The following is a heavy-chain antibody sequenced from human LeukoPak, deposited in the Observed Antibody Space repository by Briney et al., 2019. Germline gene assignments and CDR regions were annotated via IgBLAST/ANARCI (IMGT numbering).Heavy chain of an antibody. CDR2: ISYDGSNK. D-gene: IGHD6-13*01. J-gene: IGHJ4*02. V-gene: IGHV3-30*04. Sequence: PGGFLRLSCAASGFPFSTYAMTWVRQAPGKGLEWVAVISYDGSNKYYADSVKGRFTISRDNSKNTLYLQMNSLRAEDTAVYYCARELRSSPDYWGQGTLVTVSS. CDR1: GFPFSTYA. CDR3: ARELRSSPDY.